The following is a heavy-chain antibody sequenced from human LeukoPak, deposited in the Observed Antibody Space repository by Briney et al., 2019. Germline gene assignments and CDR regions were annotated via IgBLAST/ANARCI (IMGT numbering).Heavy chain of an antibody. V-gene: IGHV4-59*01. CDR3: ARAITMVRGVRVVWFDP. J-gene: IGHJ5*02. CDR1: GGSISSYY. Sequence: SETLSLTCTVSGGSISSYYWSWIRQPPGKGLEWIGYIYNSGSTFYNPSLASRVTISLDTSKNQFSLKLTSVTAADTAVYYCARAITMVRGVRVVWFDPWGQGTLVTVSS. CDR2: IYNSGST. D-gene: IGHD3-10*01.